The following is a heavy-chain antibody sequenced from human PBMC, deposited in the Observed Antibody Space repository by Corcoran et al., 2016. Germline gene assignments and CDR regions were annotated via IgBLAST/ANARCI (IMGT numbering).Heavy chain of an antibody. Sequence: EVQLLESGGGLVKPGGSLRLSCAASGFTFSSYSMNWVRQAPGKGLEWVSSISSSSSYIYYADSVKGRFTISRDNAKNSLYMQMNSLRAEGTAVYYCARDGDFYGSGSYYYYYGMDVWGQGTTVTVSS. D-gene: IGHD3-10*01. CDR3: ARDGDFYGSGSYYYYYGMDV. J-gene: IGHJ6*02. CDR2: ISSSSSYI. V-gene: IGHV3-21*01. CDR1: GFTFSSYS.